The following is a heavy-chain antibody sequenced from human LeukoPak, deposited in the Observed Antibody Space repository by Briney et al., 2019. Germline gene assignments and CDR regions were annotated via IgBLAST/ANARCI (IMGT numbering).Heavy chain of an antibody. CDR2: IYYSGST. D-gene: IGHD5-18*01. Sequence: SETLSLTCTVSGGSISSYYWSWIRQPPGKGLEWIGYIYYSGSTNYNPSLKSRVTISVDTSKNQFSLKLSSVTAADTAVYYCARHEDTAMVVSPFDYWGQGTLVTVSS. J-gene: IGHJ4*02. CDR1: GGSISSYY. V-gene: IGHV4-59*01. CDR3: ARHEDTAMVVSPFDY.